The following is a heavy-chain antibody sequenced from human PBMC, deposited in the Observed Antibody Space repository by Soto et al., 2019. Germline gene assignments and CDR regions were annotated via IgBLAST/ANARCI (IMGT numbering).Heavy chain of an antibody. Sequence: PGGSLRLSCAASGFTFSTYAMNWVRQVPGRGLEWVSGIIGGGTIIEYADSVKGRFTISRDNSKNTLFLQMNSLRVEDTAIYYCAKDVRPDGYWDLDYWGQGTLVTVSS. J-gene: IGHJ4*02. V-gene: IGHV3-23*01. CDR2: IIGGGTII. D-gene: IGHD5-12*01. CDR1: GFTFSTYA. CDR3: AKDVRPDGYWDLDY.